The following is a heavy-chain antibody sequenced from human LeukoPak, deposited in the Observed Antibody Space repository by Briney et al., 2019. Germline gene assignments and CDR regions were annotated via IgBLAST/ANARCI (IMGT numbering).Heavy chain of an antibody. CDR1: GGSISSYY. CDR2: IYYSGST. D-gene: IGHD2-15*01. V-gene: IGHV4-59*01. CDR3: ARDELLGYCSGGSCTYYYYGMDV. Sequence: PSETLSLTCTVSGGSISSYYWSWIRQPPGKGLEWIGYIYYSGSTNYNPSLKSRVTISVDTSKNQFSLKLSSVTAADTAVYYCARDELLGYCSGGSCTYYYYGMDVWGQGTTVSV. J-gene: IGHJ6*02.